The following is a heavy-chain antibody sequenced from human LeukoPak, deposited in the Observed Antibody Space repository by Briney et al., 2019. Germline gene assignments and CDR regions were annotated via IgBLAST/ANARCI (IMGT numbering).Heavy chain of an antibody. J-gene: IGHJ4*02. Sequence: SETLSLTCGVHGGSFSSYYWTWIRQPPGKGLEWIGEINHNGITNYHPSLKSRLNMSVDTSKKQVSLKLSSVTAADTAVYYCARGRGHSGQWQLPQVNFDYWGQGTVVTVSS. CDR1: GGSFSSYY. V-gene: IGHV4-34*01. CDR3: ARGRGHSGQWQLPQVNFDY. CDR2: INHNGIT. D-gene: IGHD6-19*01.